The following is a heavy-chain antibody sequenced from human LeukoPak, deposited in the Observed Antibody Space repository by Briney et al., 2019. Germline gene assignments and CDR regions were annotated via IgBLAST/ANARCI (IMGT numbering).Heavy chain of an antibody. CDR3: ARATASNWLDP. CDR1: GFTFSSYW. CDR2: IKEDGSEI. Sequence: GGSLRLSCAASGFTFSSYWMSWVRQAPGKGLEWVANIKEDGSEIQYVDSVKGRFTISRDNAKNSLYLQMNSLRAEDRAVYYCARATASNWLDPWGQGTLVTVSS. D-gene: IGHD2-21*01. V-gene: IGHV3-7*01. J-gene: IGHJ5*02.